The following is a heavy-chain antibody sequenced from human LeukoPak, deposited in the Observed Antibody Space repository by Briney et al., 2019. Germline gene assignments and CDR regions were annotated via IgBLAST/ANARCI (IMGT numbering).Heavy chain of an antibody. CDR2: INHSGST. J-gene: IGHJ5*02. CDR3: ARGSSSGWYVGLNWFDP. V-gene: IGHV4-34*01. Sequence: SETLSLTCAVYGGSFSGYYWSWIRQPPGKGLEWIGEINHSGSTNYNPSLKSRVTISVDTSKNQFSLKLSSVTAADTAVYYCARGSSSGWYVGLNWFDPWGQGTLVTVSS. D-gene: IGHD6-19*01. CDR1: GGSFSGYY.